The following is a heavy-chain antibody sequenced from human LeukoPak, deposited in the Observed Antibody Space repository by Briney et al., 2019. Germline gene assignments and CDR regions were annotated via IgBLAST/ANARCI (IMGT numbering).Heavy chain of an antibody. Sequence: PGGSLRLSCAASGFTFSTFAMHWVRQAPGKGLEWVAIIWYDGSNENYGDSVKGRFTISRDNSKNTIDLQMNSLRAEDTAVYYCARDRGSSVWYGIAFDIWGQGTMVTVSS. CDR2: IWYDGSNE. J-gene: IGHJ3*02. V-gene: IGHV3-33*01. CDR3: ARDRGSSVWYGIAFDI. D-gene: IGHD6-19*01. CDR1: GFTFSTFA.